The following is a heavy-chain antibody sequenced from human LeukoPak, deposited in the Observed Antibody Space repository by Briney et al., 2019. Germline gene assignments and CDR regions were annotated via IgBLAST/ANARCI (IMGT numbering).Heavy chain of an antibody. CDR1: GFTFSYYV. CDR2: ISRDGTA. CDR3: ARGNYYDSRGFSVTEH. D-gene: IGHD3-22*01. V-gene: IGHV3-30*04. J-gene: IGHJ4*02. Sequence: GGSLRLSCATSGFTFSYYVFHWVRQAPGKGLDWVAAISRDGTAYYADSVKGRFTVARDTSEDTVFLQMVSLGLEDTAVYYCARGNYYDSRGFSVTEHWGQGTLVTVSS.